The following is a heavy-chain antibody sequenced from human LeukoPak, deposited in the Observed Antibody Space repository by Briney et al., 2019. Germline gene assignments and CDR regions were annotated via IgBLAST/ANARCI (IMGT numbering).Heavy chain of an antibody. Sequence: GGSLRLSCAASRFTFSRYAMNWVRQAPGKGLEWVSAISGSGGSTYYADSVKGRFTISRDNSKNTLYLQMNSLRVEDTAVYYCAKNPQYYYDSSGFFEYWGHGTLVTVSS. CDR2: ISGSGGST. CDR3: AKNPQYYYDSSGFFEY. J-gene: IGHJ4*01. D-gene: IGHD3-22*01. V-gene: IGHV3-23*01. CDR1: RFTFSRYA.